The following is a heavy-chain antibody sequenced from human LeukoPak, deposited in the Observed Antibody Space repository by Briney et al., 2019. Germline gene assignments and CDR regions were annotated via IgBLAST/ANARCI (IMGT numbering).Heavy chain of an antibody. V-gene: IGHV1-8*01. CDR1: GYTFNSDE. D-gene: IGHD6-19*01. CDR2: LNPRSGKT. CDR3: ARNPGRIAVTHFDY. J-gene: IGHJ4*02. Sequence: GASVRVSCEASGYTFNSDEINWVRQAAGQGLEWMGWLNPRSGKTGYASKFQDRVTMTRDSSINTAYMELRGLRSDDTGVYYCARNPGRIAVTHFDYWGQGTLVTVSS.